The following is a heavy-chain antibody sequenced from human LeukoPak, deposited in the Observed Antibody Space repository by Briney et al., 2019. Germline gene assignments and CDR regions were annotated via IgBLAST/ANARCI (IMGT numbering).Heavy chain of an antibody. CDR3: ARSPDILTGENFDY. CDR2: INPISGGT. D-gene: IGHD3-9*01. CDR1: GYTFTDYY. J-gene: IGHJ4*02. V-gene: IGHV1-2*02. Sequence: ASVKVSCKASGYTFTDYYMHWVRQAPGQGLEWMGWINPISGGTNYAQKFYARVTMTRDTSISTAYMELSRLRSDDTAVFYCARSPDILTGENFDYWGQGTLVTVSS.